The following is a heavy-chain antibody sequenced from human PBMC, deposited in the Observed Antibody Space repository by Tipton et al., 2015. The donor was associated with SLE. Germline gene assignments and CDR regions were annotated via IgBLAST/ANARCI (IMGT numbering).Heavy chain of an antibody. CDR1: GGSINGYY. CDR2: IYSTGST. V-gene: IGHV4-59*01. CDR3: ARQPSNTATFDI. J-gene: IGHJ3*02. Sequence: TLSLTCTVSGGSINGYYWSWIRQPPGKGLEWIAVIYSTGSTNYNPSLKSRVTISVDASKNQFSLKVTSVTSADTALYYCARQPSNTATFDIWGQGTLVTVSS. D-gene: IGHD1-14*01.